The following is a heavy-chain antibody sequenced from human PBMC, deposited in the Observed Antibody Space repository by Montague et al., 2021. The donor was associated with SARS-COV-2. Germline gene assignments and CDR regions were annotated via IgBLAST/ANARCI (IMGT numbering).Heavy chain of an antibody. CDR2: IYYRGCT. CDR3: AREGLHNWFDP. Sequence: SETLSLTCTVSNGSINSYYWSWVRQPPGKRLEWIGYIYYRGCTNYNPSLESRVTMSIDTSKNQFSLKLRSVTAADTAVYFCAREGLHNWFDPWGQGTLVIVSS. J-gene: IGHJ5*02. CDR1: NGSINSYY. V-gene: IGHV4-59*01.